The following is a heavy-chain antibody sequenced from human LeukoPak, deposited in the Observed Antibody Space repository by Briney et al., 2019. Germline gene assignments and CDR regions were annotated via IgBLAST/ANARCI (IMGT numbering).Heavy chain of an antibody. J-gene: IGHJ6*03. CDR1: GGSISSYY. Sequence: PSETLSLTCTDSGGSISSYYWSWIRQPPGKGLEWIGYIYYSGSTNYNPSLKSRVTMSVDTSKNQFSLKLSSVTAADTAVYYCARGAPDYYYYYYMDVWGKGTTVTVSS. V-gene: IGHV4-59*12. CDR3: ARGAPDYYYYYYMDV. CDR2: IYYSGST.